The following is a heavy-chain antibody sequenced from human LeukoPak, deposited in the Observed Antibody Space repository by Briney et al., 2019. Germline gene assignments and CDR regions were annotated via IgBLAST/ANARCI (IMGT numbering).Heavy chain of an antibody. J-gene: IGHJ4*02. CDR2: IHHSGDT. CDR1: GGSISSFY. D-gene: IGHD3-16*01. Sequence: PSETLSLTCTVSGGSISSFYWSWIRQPPGKGLEWIGSIHHSGDTAYNPSLKSRVTISVDTSKSQFSLKLSSVTAADTAVYYCARSYASSGLDHWGQGTLVTVSS. CDR3: ARSYASSGLDH. V-gene: IGHV4-59*08.